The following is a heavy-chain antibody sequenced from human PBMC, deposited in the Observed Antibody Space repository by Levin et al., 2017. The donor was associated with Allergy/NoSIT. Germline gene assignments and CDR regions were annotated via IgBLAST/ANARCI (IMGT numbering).Heavy chain of an antibody. D-gene: IGHD3-10*01. J-gene: IGHJ4*02. Sequence: PGGSLRLSCAASRFTFSNYWMSWVRRAPGKGLEWVANINQDVSEKYYVASVRGRITISRDNAKNSLYLQMNSLGAEDTAVYYCARGSYYQFDYWGQGTLVTVSS. V-gene: IGHV3-7*01. CDR1: RFTFSNYW. CDR3: ARGSYYQFDY. CDR2: INQDVSEK.